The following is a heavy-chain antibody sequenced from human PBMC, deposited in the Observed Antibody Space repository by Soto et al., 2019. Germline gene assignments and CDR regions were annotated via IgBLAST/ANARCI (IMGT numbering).Heavy chain of an antibody. V-gene: IGHV4-34*01. CDR2: INDSGNI. D-gene: IGHD3-10*01. CDR3: ARGLILWFGELSRRGGYYYYMDV. J-gene: IGHJ6*03. CDR1: GGSFSGYQ. Sequence: QVQLQQWGAGLLKPSETLSLTCAVYGGSFSGYQWTWIRQTPGKGLEWIGEINDSGNINYNPSLKSRVTILVETAKKKISLKLSSVTAADTAVYYCARGLILWFGELSRRGGYYYYMDVWGKGTTVTVSS.